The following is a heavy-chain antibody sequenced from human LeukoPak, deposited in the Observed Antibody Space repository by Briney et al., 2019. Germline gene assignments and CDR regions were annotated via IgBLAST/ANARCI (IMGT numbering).Heavy chain of an antibody. CDR2: INHSGST. V-gene: IGHV4-34*01. J-gene: IGHJ4*02. Sequence: SETLSLTCVVYGESFSGYYWTWIRQPPGKGLEWIGEINHSGSTNYNPSLKSRVTISVDTSKNQFSLKLSSVTAADTAVYYCARGRAVAGPTGGDYWGQGTLVTVSS. CDR1: GESFSGYY. D-gene: IGHD6-19*01. CDR3: ARGRAVAGPTGGDY.